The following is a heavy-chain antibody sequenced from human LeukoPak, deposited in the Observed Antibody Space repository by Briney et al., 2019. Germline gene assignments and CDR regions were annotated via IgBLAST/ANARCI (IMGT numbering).Heavy chain of an antibody. CDR1: GFTFSSYG. CDR2: ISSSSSTI. CDR3: AGDSSSWNGKIFDY. J-gene: IGHJ4*02. V-gene: IGHV3-48*01. D-gene: IGHD6-13*01. Sequence: GGSLRLSCAASGFTFSSYGMTWVRQAPGKGLEWVSYISSSSSTIYYADSVKGRFTISRDNAKNSLYLQMNSLRAEDTAVYYCAGDSSSWNGKIFDYWGQGTLVTVSS.